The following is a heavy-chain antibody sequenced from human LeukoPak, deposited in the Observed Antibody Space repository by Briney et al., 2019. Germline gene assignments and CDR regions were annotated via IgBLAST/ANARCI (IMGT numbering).Heavy chain of an antibody. CDR1: GFTFSSYG. J-gene: IGHJ4*02. D-gene: IGHD1-7*01. CDR3: ARWRTGTIFDY. Sequence: GRSLRLSCAASGFTFSSYGMHWVRQAPGKGLEWVALISYDGSNEDYADSVKGRFTISRDNSKNTLYLQMNSLRPEDTAVYYCARWRTGTIFDYWGQGTLVIVSS. V-gene: IGHV3-30*03. CDR2: ISYDGSNE.